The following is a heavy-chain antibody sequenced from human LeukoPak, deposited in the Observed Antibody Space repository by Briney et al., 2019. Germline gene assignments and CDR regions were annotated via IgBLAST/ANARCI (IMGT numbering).Heavy chain of an antibody. D-gene: IGHD3-10*01. CDR1: GGSISSVGYY. CDR3: ARGVRSGTMVRGVIRYYMDV. J-gene: IGHJ6*03. V-gene: IGHV4-61*02. Sequence: PSETLSLTCTVSGGSISSVGYYWSWLRQPAGKGLEWIGRIYTSGSTNYNPSLKSRVTISVDTSKHQFSLKLSSVTAADTAVYYCARGVRSGTMVRGVIRYYMDVWGKGTKVTMSS. CDR2: IYTSGST.